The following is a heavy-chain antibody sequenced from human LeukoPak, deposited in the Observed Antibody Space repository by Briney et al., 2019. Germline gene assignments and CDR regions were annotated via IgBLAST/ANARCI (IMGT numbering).Heavy chain of an antibody. CDR3: ARTGKFDS. CDR1: GFTFSNYC. CDR2: IKTDGSET. J-gene: IGHJ5*01. Sequence: GGSLRLSCAASGFTFSNYCMNWVRQAPGKGLEWVSNIKTDGSETYYVDSVKGRFTISRDNAKNSVYLQINSLRSEDTAIYYFARTGKFDSWGRGTLVTVSA. V-gene: IGHV3-7*05.